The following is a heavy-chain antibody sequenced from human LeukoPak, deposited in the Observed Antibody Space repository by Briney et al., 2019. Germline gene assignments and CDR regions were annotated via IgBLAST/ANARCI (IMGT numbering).Heavy chain of an antibody. CDR3: ARGGGYCSSTSCYPYYFDY. CDR2: IYYSGST. D-gene: IGHD2-2*01. Sequence: SQTLYLTCTVSGGSISSGDYYWSWIRQPPGKGLEWIGYIYYSGSTYYNPSLKSRVTISVDTSKNQFSLKLSSVTAADTAVYYCARGGGYCSSTSCYPYYFDYWGQGTLVTVSS. V-gene: IGHV4-30-4*08. J-gene: IGHJ4*02. CDR1: GGSISSGDYY.